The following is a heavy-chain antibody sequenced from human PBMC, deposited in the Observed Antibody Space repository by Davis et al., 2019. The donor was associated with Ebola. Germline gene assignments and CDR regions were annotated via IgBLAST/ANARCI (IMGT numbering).Heavy chain of an antibody. Sequence: PGGSLRLSCAASGFTFSNYAMSWVRQAPGKRLEWVSGISGSGATTYYADSVKGRFTISRDNSKNTLYLQMNSLRAEDTAVYYCARDLGIAVARAQRKGYYGMDVWGQGTTVTVSS. D-gene: IGHD6-19*01. CDR1: GFTFSNYA. CDR2: ISGSGATT. CDR3: ARDLGIAVARAQRKGYYGMDV. J-gene: IGHJ6*02. V-gene: IGHV3-23*01.